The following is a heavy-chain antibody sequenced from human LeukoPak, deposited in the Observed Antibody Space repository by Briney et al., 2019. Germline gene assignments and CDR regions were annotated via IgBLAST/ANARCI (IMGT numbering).Heavy chain of an antibody. CDR1: GGSISSYY. Sequence: SETLSLTCTVSGGSISSYYWSWIRQPPGKGLEWIGYIYYSGSTNYNPSLKSRVTISVDTSKNQFSLKLSSVTAADTAVYYCARGGSWYRVYYYYYMDVWGKGTTVTVSS. J-gene: IGHJ6*03. CDR3: ARGGSWYRVYYYYYMDV. CDR2: IYYSGST. D-gene: IGHD2-15*01. V-gene: IGHV4-59*12.